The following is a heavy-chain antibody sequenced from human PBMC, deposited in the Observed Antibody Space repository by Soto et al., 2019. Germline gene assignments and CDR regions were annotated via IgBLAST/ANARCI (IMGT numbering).Heavy chain of an antibody. Sequence: GGSLRLSCAASGFTFSSYAMSWVRQAPGKGLEWVSAISGSGGSTYYADSVKGRFTISRDNSKNTLYLQMNSLRAEDTAVYYWAKASAGSDYDFWSGYFDPIDYWGQGTLVTVSS. CDR2: ISGSGGST. CDR3: AKASAGSDYDFWSGYFDPIDY. D-gene: IGHD3-3*01. J-gene: IGHJ4*02. CDR1: GFTFSSYA. V-gene: IGHV3-23*01.